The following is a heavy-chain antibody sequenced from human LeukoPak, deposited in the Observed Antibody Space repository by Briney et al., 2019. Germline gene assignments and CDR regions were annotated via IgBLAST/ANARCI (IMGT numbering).Heavy chain of an antibody. V-gene: IGHV3-23*01. CDR2: SSGSGGST. Sequence: GGSLRLFCAASGFTFSSYAMSWVRQAPGKGLEWVSSSSGSGGSTYYADSVKGRFTISRDNAKNTLYLQMNSLRAEDTAVYYCAKDLLVVPAAMRPPGWFDPWGQGTLVTVSS. CDR1: GFTFSSYA. J-gene: IGHJ5*02. D-gene: IGHD2-2*01. CDR3: AKDLLVVPAAMRPPGWFDP.